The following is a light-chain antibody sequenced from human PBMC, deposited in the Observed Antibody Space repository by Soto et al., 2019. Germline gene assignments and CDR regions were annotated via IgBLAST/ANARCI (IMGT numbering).Light chain of an antibody. CDR1: NRDVGAYNY. Sequence: SWLTPPASLSGAPGQSITISFHGNNRDVGAYNYVSWYQQHPGKAPKLMIYDVNNRPSGVSNRFSGSKSGNTASLTISGLQAGDEADYYCSSYTSSTTDVFGAGTKVTVL. V-gene: IGLV2-14*01. CDR2: DVN. CDR3: SSYTSSTTDV. J-gene: IGLJ1*01.